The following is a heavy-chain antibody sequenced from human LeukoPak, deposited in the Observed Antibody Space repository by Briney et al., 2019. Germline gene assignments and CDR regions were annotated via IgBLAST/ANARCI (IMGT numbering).Heavy chain of an antibody. CDR2: ISSDGSNK. V-gene: IGHV3-30*03. CDR3: ARARNFDWLLWDY. J-gene: IGHJ4*02. CDR1: GFTFSNYG. D-gene: IGHD3-9*01. Sequence: PGRSLRLSCAASGFTFSNYGMHWVRQAPGKGLEWVAVISSDGSNKYYADSVKGRSTISRDNAKNTLYLQMNSLRAEDTAVYYCARARNFDWLLWDYWGQGTLVTVSS.